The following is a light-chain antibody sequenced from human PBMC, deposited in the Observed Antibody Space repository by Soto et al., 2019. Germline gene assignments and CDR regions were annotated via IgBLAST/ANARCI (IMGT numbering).Light chain of an antibody. J-gene: IGKJ4*01. CDR1: QRISSW. CDR3: QQYNSYSLT. CDR2: DAS. V-gene: IGKV1-5*01. Sequence: DIQMTQSPSALSATVGDRVTITCRASQRISSWLAWYQQKPGKAPKLLIYDASSLESGVPSRFSGSGSGTEFTLTISSLQPDDFATYYCQQYNSYSLTFGGGTKVEIK.